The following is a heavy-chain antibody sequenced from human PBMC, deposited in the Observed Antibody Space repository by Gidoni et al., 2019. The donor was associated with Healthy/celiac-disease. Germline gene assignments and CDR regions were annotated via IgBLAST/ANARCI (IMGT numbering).Heavy chain of an antibody. Sequence: EVQLVESGGGLVQPGGSLRLSCAASGFTFSIYTMNWVRQAPGKGLEWVSYISSSSSTIYYADSVKGRFTISRDNAKNSLYLQMNSLRDEDTAVYYCARDLWDATYYYDSSGYGHWGQGTLVTVSS. CDR1: GFTFSIYT. V-gene: IGHV3-48*02. CDR3: ARDLWDATYYYDSSGYGH. D-gene: IGHD3-22*01. J-gene: IGHJ4*02. CDR2: ISSSSSTI.